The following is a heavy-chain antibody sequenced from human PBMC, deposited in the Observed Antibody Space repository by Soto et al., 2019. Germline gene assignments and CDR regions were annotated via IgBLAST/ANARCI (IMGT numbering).Heavy chain of an antibody. V-gene: IGHV3-23*01. CDR3: AKVPPAPIVAALGVRTGFLPH. CDR1: GFTFSAYA. J-gene: IGHJ1*01. D-gene: IGHD6-6*01. Sequence: VVLLESGGGLVQPGGSLRLSCAGSGFTFSAYAMSWVRQAPGKGLEWVLAISGNGDSTYYADSVKGRFTISRDNSKKTLYLQLNGLREEDTAVYYCAKVPPAPIVAALGVRTGFLPHWGQGTLVIVSS. CDR2: ISGNGDST.